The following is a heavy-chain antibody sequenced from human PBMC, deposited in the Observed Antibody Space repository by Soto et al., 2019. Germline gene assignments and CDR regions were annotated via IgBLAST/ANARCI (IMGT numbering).Heavy chain of an antibody. J-gene: IGHJ2*01. CDR3: AGEARNLGWCYDL. V-gene: IGHV4-38-2*01. CDR1: GFSISGDCY. Sequence: PSETLSLTCGVSGFSISGDCYWCWIRQPPGKGLEGFGSIYHSDKTHYNQSLKSRVTISVDKTKNHLSLQMNCVTAADTAVYYCAGEARNLGWCYDLWGHGTLVTVSS. D-gene: IGHD6-19*01. CDR2: IYHSDKT.